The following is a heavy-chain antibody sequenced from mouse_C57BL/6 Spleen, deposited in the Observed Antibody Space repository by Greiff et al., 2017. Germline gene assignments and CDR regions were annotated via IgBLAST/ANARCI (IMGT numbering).Heavy chain of an antibody. J-gene: IGHJ4*01. V-gene: IGHV1-50*01. CDR2: IDPSDSYT. Sequence: VQLQQPGAELVKPGASVKLSCKASGYTFTSYWMQWVKQRPGQGLEWIGEIDPSDSYTNYNQKFKGKATLTVDTSSSTAYMQLSSLTSEDSAVYYCARPLYYSNPYAMDYWGQGTSVTVSS. CDR1: GYTFTSYW. CDR3: ARPLYYSNPYAMDY. D-gene: IGHD2-5*01.